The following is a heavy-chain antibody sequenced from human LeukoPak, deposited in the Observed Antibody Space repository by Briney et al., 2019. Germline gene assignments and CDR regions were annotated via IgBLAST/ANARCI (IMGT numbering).Heavy chain of an antibody. Sequence: RASVKVSCKASGYNFTDYYMHWVRQAPGQGPEWMGWINPNSGGTNYAQKFQGRVTMTRDTSISTAYMEVNRLTYDDTAVYYCARAGLYDSSGYHYWFDPWGRGTLVTVSS. CDR1: GYNFTDYY. V-gene: IGHV1-2*02. J-gene: IGHJ5*02. CDR2: INPNSGGT. D-gene: IGHD3-22*01. CDR3: ARAGLYDSSGYHYWFDP.